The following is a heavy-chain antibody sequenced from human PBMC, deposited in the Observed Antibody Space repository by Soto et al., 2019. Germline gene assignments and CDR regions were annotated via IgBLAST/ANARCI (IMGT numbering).Heavy chain of an antibody. Sequence: EVQLLESGGGLVQPGGSLRLSCAASGFTFSSYAMSWVRQAPGEGLEWVSAISNSGGSTYNADSVKDRFTIARDNSKNPPYLQMNSQRAEDTALSYCAKHSTAKGTYWGYYWGQGTLVTVSS. CDR3: AKHSTAKGTYWGYY. V-gene: IGHV3-23*01. CDR2: ISNSGGST. D-gene: IGHD2-21*02. CDR1: GFTFSSYA. J-gene: IGHJ4*02.